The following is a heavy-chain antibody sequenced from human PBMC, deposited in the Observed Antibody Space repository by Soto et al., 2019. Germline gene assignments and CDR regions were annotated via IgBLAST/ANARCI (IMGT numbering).Heavy chain of an antibody. V-gene: IGHV3-53*01. CDR2: IYSGGST. Sequence: EVQLVESGGGWIQPGGSLRLSCAASGFTVSSNYMSWVRQAPGKGLEWVSVIYSGGSTYYADSVKGRFTISRDNSKNTLYLQMNSLRAEDTAVYYCAREVGGWGNWFDPWGQGTLVTVSS. J-gene: IGHJ5*02. D-gene: IGHD6-19*01. CDR1: GFTVSSNY. CDR3: AREVGGWGNWFDP.